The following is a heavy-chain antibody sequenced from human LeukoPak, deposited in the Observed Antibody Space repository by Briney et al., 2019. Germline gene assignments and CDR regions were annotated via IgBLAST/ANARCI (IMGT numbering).Heavy chain of an antibody. J-gene: IGHJ4*02. Sequence: GGSLRLSCAASGFTFSSYWMSWVRQAPGKGLEWVANIKQDGSEKYYVDSVKGRFTISRDNAKNSLYLQMNSLRAEDTAVYYCARVLRPLNRPPRYSGYYQTFDYWGQGTLVSVSS. D-gene: IGHD3-22*01. V-gene: IGHV3-7*01. CDR1: GFTFSSYW. CDR3: ARVLRPLNRPPRYSGYYQTFDY. CDR2: IKQDGSEK.